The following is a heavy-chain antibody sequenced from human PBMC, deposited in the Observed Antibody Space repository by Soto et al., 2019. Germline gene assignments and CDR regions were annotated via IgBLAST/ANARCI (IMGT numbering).Heavy chain of an antibody. CDR2: ISSNGGST. D-gene: IGHD5-18*01. CDR3: VNALNTVMVTR. J-gene: IGHJ4*02. V-gene: IGHV3-64D*06. Sequence: EVQLVASGGGLVQPGGSLRLSCSASGFTFSSYAMHWVRQAPGKGLEYVSAISSNGGSTYYADSVKGRFTISRDNSKNTLYLQMSSLRDEDTAVYYCVNALNTVMVTRWGQGTLVTGSS. CDR1: GFTFSSYA.